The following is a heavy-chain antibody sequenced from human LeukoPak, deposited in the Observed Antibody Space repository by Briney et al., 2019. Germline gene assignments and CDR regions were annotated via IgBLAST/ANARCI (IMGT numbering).Heavy chain of an antibody. CDR2: IYSSGST. V-gene: IGHV4-39*01. Sequence: PSETLSLTXTVSGGSISSSSYYWGWIRQPPGEGLEWIGCIYSSGSTYSNPSLMSRVTISVDTSKSQFSLKLSSVTAADTAVYYCARLGGSGDTFQIWGQGTMVTVSS. J-gene: IGHJ3*02. CDR3: ARLGGSGDTFQI. CDR1: GGSISSSSYY. D-gene: IGHD3-10*01.